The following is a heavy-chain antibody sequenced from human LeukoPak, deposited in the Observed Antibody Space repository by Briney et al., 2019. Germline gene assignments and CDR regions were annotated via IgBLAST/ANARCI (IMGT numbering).Heavy chain of an antibody. CDR1: GDSITRGGYY. V-gene: IGHV4-31*03. Sequence: SQTLSLTCTVSGDSITRGGYYWSWVRQHPGTGLEGVGFFYHSGTTFHHPSLESRATISVHTSQSQFSLKLPSVTAADTAVYYCARAEDYRNYFVYWGQGALVSVPS. CDR3: ARAEDYRNYFVY. J-gene: IGHJ4*02. D-gene: IGHD4-11*01. CDR2: FYHSGTT.